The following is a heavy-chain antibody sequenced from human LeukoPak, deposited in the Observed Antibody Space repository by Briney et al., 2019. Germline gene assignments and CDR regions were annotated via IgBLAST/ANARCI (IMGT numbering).Heavy chain of an antibody. CDR2: ITGSGTTM. J-gene: IGHJ6*02. Sequence: PGGSLRLSCAASGFAFSSYEMNWVRQAPGKGLEWVSYITGSGTTMYYADSVKGRFTISRDNAKNSLYLQMSSLRAEDTAVYFYARDQGAYTYGRHYFYCGMDVWGQGTTVTVSS. V-gene: IGHV3-48*03. CDR3: ARDQGAYTYGRHYFYCGMDV. D-gene: IGHD5-18*01. CDR1: GFAFSSYE.